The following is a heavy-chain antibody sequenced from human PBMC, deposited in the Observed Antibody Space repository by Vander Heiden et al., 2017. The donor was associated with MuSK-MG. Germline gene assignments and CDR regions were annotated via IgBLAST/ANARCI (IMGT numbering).Heavy chain of an antibody. CDR2: IAIDGNKN. V-gene: IGHV3-30-3*01. J-gene: IGHJ4*02. CDR1: GFIFRRYA. Sequence: QVQLVESGGGVVQPGRSLRISCAPSGFIFRRYAMPCVRPAPGKGLEWVAFIAIDGNKNYYADSVQGRFSMSRDNSKNTVSLQMNSLRADDTAIYYCARGCTSTSCYVHDYWGQGTLVTVSS. D-gene: IGHD2-2*01. CDR3: ARGCTSTSCYVHDY.